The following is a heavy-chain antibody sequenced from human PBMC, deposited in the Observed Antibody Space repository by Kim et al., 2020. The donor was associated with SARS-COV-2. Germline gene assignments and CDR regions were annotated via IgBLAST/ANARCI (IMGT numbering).Heavy chain of an antibody. Sequence: GGSLRLSCAASGFTFKNAWMSWVRQAPWKGLEWVGRITSKSDGGTTDYAAPVKGRFTISRDDPGNTLYLQMNSLKIEDTALYYCTGDDYLWGTYRPWGQGTLVIDPS. V-gene: IGHV3-15*01. CDR3: TGDDYLWGTYRP. CDR2: ITSKSDGGTT. J-gene: IGHJ1*01. CDR1: GFTFKNAW. D-gene: IGHD3-16*02.